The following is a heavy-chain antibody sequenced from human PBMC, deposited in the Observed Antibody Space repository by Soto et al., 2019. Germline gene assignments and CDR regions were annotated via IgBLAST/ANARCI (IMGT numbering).Heavy chain of an antibody. CDR2: IYPGDSDT. V-gene: IGHV5-51*01. J-gene: IGHJ6*02. Sequence: GESLKISCKGSGYSFTSYWIGWVRQMPGKGLEWMGIIYPGDSDTRYSPSFQGQVTISADKSINTAYLQWSSLKASDTAMYYCARTGWYYKTYYYYGMDVWGQGTTVTVSS. CDR3: ARTGWYYKTYYYYGMDV. D-gene: IGHD2-15*01. CDR1: GYSFTSYW.